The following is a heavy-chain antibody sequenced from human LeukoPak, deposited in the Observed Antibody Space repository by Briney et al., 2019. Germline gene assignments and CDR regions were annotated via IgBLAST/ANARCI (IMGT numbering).Heavy chain of an antibody. CDR1: GFTFSSYA. CDR3: AKSLEQQSPSF. J-gene: IGHJ4*02. V-gene: IGHV3-23*01. CDR2: ISGSGGNT. D-gene: IGHD6-13*01. Sequence: GGSLRLSCAASGFTFSSYAMSWVRQAPGKGLEWVSAISGSGGNTYYADSGKGRFTISRDNSKNTLYLQMNSLRAEDTAVYYCAKSLEQQSPSFWGQGTLVTVSS.